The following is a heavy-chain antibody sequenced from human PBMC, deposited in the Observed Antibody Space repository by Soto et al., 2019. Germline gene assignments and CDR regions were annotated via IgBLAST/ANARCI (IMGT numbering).Heavy chain of an antibody. V-gene: IGHV3-33*01. J-gene: IGHJ4*02. CDR3: ARLGYCSSTSCYYFDY. CDR1: GFTFSSYG. CDR2: IWYDGSNK. Sequence: QVPLVESGGGVVQPGRSLRLSCAASGFTFSSYGMHWVRQAPGKGLEWVAVIWYDGSNKYYADSVKGRSTISRDNSKNTLYLQMNSLRAEDTAVYYCARLGYCSSTSCYYFDYWGQGTLVTVSS. D-gene: IGHD2-2*01.